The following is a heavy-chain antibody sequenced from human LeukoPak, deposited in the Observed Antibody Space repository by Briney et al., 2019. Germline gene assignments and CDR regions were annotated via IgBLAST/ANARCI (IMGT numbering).Heavy chain of an antibody. CDR1: GYTFTSYG. CDR3: ATDSSANYCTNGVCSAFDI. Sequence: ASVKVSCKASGYTFTSYGISWVRQAPGQGLEWMGWISAYNGNTNYAQKLQGRVTMTEDTSTDTAYMELSSLRSEDTAVYYCATDSSANYCTNGVCSAFDIWGQGTMVTVSS. J-gene: IGHJ3*02. CDR2: ISAYNGNT. V-gene: IGHV1-18*01. D-gene: IGHD2-8*01.